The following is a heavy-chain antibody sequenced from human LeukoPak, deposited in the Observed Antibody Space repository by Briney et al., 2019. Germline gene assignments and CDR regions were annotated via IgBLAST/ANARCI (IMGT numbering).Heavy chain of an antibody. D-gene: IGHD1-1*01. Sequence: GGSLRLSCAASGFTFSSYSMNWVRQAPGKGLEWVSYISSSSSTIYYADSVKGRFTISRDNAKNSLYLQMNSLRAEDTAVYYCASDGGIDNYYFDYWGQGTLVTVSS. CDR3: ASDGGIDNYYFDY. V-gene: IGHV3-48*01. CDR2: ISSSSSTI. CDR1: GFTFSSYS. J-gene: IGHJ4*02.